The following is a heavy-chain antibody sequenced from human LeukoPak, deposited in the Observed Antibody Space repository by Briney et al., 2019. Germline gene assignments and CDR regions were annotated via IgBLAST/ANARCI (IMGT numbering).Heavy chain of an antibody. J-gene: IGHJ4*02. Sequence: GGSLRLSCAASGFTFSDYYMSWIRQAPGKGLEWVSYISSSSSYTNYADSVKGRFTISRDNAKNSLYLQMNSLRAEDTAVYYCAKAGIGGSSLYYFDYWGQGTLVTVSS. V-gene: IGHV3-11*05. CDR1: GFTFSDYY. CDR3: AKAGIGGSSLYYFDY. D-gene: IGHD6-6*01. CDR2: ISSSSSYT.